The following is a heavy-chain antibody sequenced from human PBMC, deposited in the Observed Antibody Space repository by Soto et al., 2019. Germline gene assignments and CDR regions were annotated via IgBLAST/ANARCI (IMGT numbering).Heavy chain of an antibody. Sequence: SVKVSCKASGGTFSSYAISWVRQAPGQGLEWMGGIIPIFGTANYAQKFQGRVTITADESTSTAYMELSSLRSEDTAVYYCASGLVRGVDTSSAGDYYYYYGMDVWGQGTTVTVSS. CDR1: GGTFSSYA. CDR3: ASGLVRGVDTSSAGDYYYYYGMDV. D-gene: IGHD3-10*01. V-gene: IGHV1-69*13. CDR2: IIPIFGTA. J-gene: IGHJ6*02.